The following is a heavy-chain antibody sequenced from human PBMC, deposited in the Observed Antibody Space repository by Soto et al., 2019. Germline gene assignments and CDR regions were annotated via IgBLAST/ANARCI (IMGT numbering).Heavy chain of an antibody. J-gene: IGHJ6*02. Sequence: SETLSLTCTVSGGSISSYYWSWIRQPPGKGLEWIGYIYYSGSTNYNPSLKSRVTISVDTSKNQFSLKLSSVTAADTAVYYCARDSGDYVWYNGMDVWGQGTTVTVSS. CDR1: GGSISSYY. V-gene: IGHV4-59*01. CDR2: IYYSGST. D-gene: IGHD4-17*01. CDR3: ARDSGDYVWYNGMDV.